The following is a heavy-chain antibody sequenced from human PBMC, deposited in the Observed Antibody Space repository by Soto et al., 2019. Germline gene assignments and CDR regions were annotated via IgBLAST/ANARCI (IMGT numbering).Heavy chain of an antibody. CDR3: AKGLRDIAVAPTGWFDP. J-gene: IGHJ5*02. CDR1: GFTFSSYA. CDR2: ISGSGGST. V-gene: IGHV3-23*01. D-gene: IGHD6-19*01. Sequence: EVQLLESGGGLVQPGGSLRLSCAASGFTFSSYAMSWVRQAPGKGLEWVSAISGSGGSTYYADSMKGRFTISRDNSKNTLYLQMNSLRAEDTAVYYCAKGLRDIAVAPTGWFDPWGQGTLVTVSS.